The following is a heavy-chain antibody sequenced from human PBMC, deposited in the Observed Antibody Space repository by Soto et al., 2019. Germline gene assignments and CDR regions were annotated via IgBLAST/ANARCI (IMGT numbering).Heavy chain of an antibody. D-gene: IGHD1-26*01. J-gene: IGHJ6*02. CDR2: IWYDGSNK. V-gene: IGHV3-33*01. CDR3: ARDTLLDNYYYGMDV. Sequence: QVQLVESGGGVVQPGRSLRLSCAASGFTFSSYGMHWVRQAPGKGLEWVAVIWYDGSNKYYADSVKGRFTISRDNSKNTLYLQMNSLRAEDTAVYYCARDTLLDNYYYGMDVWGQGTTVTVSS. CDR1: GFTFSSYG.